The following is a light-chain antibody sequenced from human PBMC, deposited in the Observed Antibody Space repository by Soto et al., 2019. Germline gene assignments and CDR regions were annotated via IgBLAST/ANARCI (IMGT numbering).Light chain of an antibody. CDR1: SSDVGSYKL. Sequence: QSALTQPASVSGSPGQSITISCTGTSSDVGSYKLVSWYQQHPGKAPKLMIYEGNKRPSGVSNRSSGSKSGSTASLTISGLQPEDEADYYCCSYAGSSTSVVFGGGTKVTVL. CDR2: EGN. J-gene: IGLJ2*01. V-gene: IGLV2-23*01. CDR3: CSYAGSSTSVV.